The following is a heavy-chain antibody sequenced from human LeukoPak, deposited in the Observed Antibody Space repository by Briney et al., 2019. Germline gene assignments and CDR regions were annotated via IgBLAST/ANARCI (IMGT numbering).Heavy chain of an antibody. CDR1: GFTFSSYE. CDR2: ISSSGSTI. V-gene: IGHV3-48*03. CDR3: ARGSIGYSSGTYNWFDP. Sequence: GGSLRLSCAASGFTFSSYEMNWVRQAPGKGLEWVSYISSSGSTIYYADSVKGRFTISRDNAKNSLYLQMNSLRAEDTAVYYCARGSIGYSSGTYNWFDPWGQGTLVTVSS. J-gene: IGHJ5*02. D-gene: IGHD6-19*01.